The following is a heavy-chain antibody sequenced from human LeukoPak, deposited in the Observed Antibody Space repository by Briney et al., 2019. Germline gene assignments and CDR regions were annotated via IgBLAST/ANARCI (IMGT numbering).Heavy chain of an antibody. CDR1: GYTFTSYD. Sequence: ASVKVSCKASGYTFTSYDINWVRQATGQGLEWMGWMNPNSGNTGCAQKFQGRVTMTRNTSISTAYMELSSLRSEDTAVYYCARGVGRITMVRGVKRGANWFDSWGQGTLVTVSS. V-gene: IGHV1-8*01. CDR2: MNPNSGNT. CDR3: ARGVGRITMVRGVKRGANWFDS. D-gene: IGHD3-10*01. J-gene: IGHJ5*01.